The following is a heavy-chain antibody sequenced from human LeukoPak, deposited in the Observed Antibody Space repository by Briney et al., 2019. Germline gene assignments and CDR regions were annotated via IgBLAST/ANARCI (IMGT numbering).Heavy chain of an antibody. Sequence: GGSLRLSCAASGFTFSSYAVSWVRQAPGKGLEWVSSISGSGGSTYSADSVKGRFTISGDLARNTLLLQMHSLRADDTAVHYCARTNPVYGDYDYWGQGTLVSVSS. J-gene: IGHJ4*02. CDR1: GFTFSSYA. CDR2: ISGSGGST. D-gene: IGHD4-17*01. CDR3: ARTNPVYGDYDY. V-gene: IGHV3-23*01.